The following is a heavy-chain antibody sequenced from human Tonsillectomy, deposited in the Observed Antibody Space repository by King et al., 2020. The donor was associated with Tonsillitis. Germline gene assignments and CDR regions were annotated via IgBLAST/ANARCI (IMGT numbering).Heavy chain of an antibody. J-gene: IGHJ2*01. CDR2: IYYSGST. D-gene: IGHD4-17*01. CDR3: ARPKDYGDYDWNFDL. CDR1: VVSISRSRYD. V-gene: IGHV4-39*01. Sequence: QLQESGPGLVKPSENLSLTCTVSVVSISRSRYDWGWIRQPPGKGLEGIGGIYYSGSTYYNQSLKSRVTISGYMSEHQFALKLSSVTAADTAVYYCARPKDYGDYDWNFDLWGRGTLVTVSS.